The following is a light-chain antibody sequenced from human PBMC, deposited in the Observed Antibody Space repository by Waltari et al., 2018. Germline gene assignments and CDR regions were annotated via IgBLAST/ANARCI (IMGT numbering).Light chain of an antibody. CDR1: SGHSNYA. J-gene: IGLJ3*02. CDR2: VNRDGSH. V-gene: IGLV4-69*01. Sequence: QLLLTKSPSASASLGASVKLTCTVSSGHSNYAIAWHQQHPHKGPRYLMKVNRDGSHIKGDGIPDRFSGSSSGAERYLTISSLQSEDEADYYCQTGGFGIWVFGGXTXLTVL. CDR3: QTGGFGIWV.